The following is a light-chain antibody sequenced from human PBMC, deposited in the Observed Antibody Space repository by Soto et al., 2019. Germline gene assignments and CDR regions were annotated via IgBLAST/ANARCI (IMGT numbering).Light chain of an antibody. V-gene: IGKV1-33*01. CDR1: QDISDY. J-gene: IGKJ4*01. Sequence: DIHLTQSPSSLSASVGDRVTITCQSSQDISDYLSWYQQKPGKAPKVLIYDASKLERGVPSRFTGSGSGTDFIFTISSLQPEDIATYYCQQYDNFPLTFGGGTKVDIK. CDR3: QQYDNFPLT. CDR2: DAS.